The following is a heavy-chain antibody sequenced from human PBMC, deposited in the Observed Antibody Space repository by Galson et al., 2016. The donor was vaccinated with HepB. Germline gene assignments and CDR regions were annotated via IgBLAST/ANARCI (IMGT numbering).Heavy chain of an antibody. Sequence: SLRLSCAASGFSISIYSMNWVRQAPGKGLEWVSAIRGSGTGTSYTDSVKGRFTISRDNSKNTPYLQMNSLRAEDAAVYYCARRVGRAWFDPWGQGTLVTVSS. V-gene: IGHV3-23*01. J-gene: IGHJ5*02. CDR2: IRGSGTGT. D-gene: IGHD2-2*01. CDR1: GFSISIYS. CDR3: ARRVGRAWFDP.